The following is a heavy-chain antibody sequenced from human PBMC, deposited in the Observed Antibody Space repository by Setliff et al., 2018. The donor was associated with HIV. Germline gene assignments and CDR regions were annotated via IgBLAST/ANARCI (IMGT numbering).Heavy chain of an antibody. CDR3: ARERNYGVNRPFDY. J-gene: IGHJ4*02. CDR2: IIPIFGPT. V-gene: IGHV1-69*13. Sequence: SVKVSCKASGGTFSSYAISWVRQAPGQGLEWMGGIIPIFGPTNYAQKFQGRVTVTADESTTTAYMELSSLRSEDTAVYYCARERNYGVNRPFDYWGQGTLVTVSS. CDR1: GGTFSSYA. D-gene: IGHD4-17*01.